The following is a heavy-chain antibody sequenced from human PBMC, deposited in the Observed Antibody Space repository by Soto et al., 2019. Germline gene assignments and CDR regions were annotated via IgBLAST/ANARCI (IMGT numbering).Heavy chain of an antibody. CDR3: ARDREGGTDY. D-gene: IGHD1-1*01. CDR2: IYYSGST. Sequence: SETLSLTCTVSVGSISSGGYYWSWIRQNPGKGLEWIGYIYYSGSTYYNPSLKSRVTISVDTSKNQFSLKLSSVTAADTAVYYCARDREGGTDYWGQGTLVTVSS. J-gene: IGHJ4*02. CDR1: VGSISSGGYY. V-gene: IGHV4-31*03.